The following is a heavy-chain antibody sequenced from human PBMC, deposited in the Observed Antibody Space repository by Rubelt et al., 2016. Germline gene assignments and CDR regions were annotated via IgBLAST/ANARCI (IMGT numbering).Heavy chain of an antibody. CDR2: INTDGSKT. CDR3: ARHSRDWYGANDY. Sequence: EVQLVESGGVVVQPGGSLRLSCAASGFTFSTYYMHWVRQAPGKGLVWVARINTDGSKTIYADSVKGRFSISRDNAENTLHLQMNSLRAEDTAVYYCARHSRDWYGANDYWGQGTLVSVSS. CDR1: GFTFSTYY. J-gene: IGHJ4*02. D-gene: IGHD6-19*01. V-gene: IGHV3-74*02.